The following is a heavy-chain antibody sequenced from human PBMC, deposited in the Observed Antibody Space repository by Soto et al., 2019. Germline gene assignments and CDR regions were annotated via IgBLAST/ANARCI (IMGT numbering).Heavy chain of an antibody. CDR3: ARALYSSGWTCFDL. V-gene: IGHV1-8*01. Sequence: QVQLVQSGAEVKKPGASVKVSCKASGYTFTSYDINWVRQATGQGLEWMGWMNPNSGNTGYAQKFQGRVTMTRNTSISTAYMELSSLRSEDTAVYYWARALYSSGWTCFDLWGRGTLVTVSS. CDR2: MNPNSGNT. D-gene: IGHD6-19*01. J-gene: IGHJ2*01. CDR1: GYTFTSYD.